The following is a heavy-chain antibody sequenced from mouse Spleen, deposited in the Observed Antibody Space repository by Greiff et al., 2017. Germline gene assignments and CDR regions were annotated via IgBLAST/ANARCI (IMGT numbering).Heavy chain of an antibody. CDR2: ISSGGGNT. Sequence: EVKLVESGGGLVKPGGSLKLSCAASGFTFSSYTMSWVRQTPAKRLEWVATISSGGGNTYYPDSVKGRFTISRDNARNTLYLQMSSLRSEDTAMYYCARRDLGLYLYWYFDVWGAGTTVTVSS. D-gene: IGHD6-2*01. V-gene: IGHV5-9*04. J-gene: IGHJ1*01. CDR3: ARRDLGLYLYWYFDV. CDR1: GFTFSSYT.